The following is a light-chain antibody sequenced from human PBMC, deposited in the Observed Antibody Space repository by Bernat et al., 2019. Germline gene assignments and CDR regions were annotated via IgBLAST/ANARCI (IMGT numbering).Light chain of an antibody. J-gene: IGLJ3*02. V-gene: IGLV2-8*01. CDR2: YVN. Sequence: QSALTQPPSASGSPGQSVTISCTGTSSDVGGYDYISWYQQHPGKAPKLMIYYVNKRPSGVPDRFSGSKSGNTASLTVSGLQSEDEADYYCSSYAGSKNWVFGGGTKLTVL. CDR3: SSYAGSKNWV. CDR1: SSDVGGYDY.